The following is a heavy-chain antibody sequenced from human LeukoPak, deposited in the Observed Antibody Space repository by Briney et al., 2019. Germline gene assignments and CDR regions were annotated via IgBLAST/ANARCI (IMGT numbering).Heavy chain of an antibody. CDR1: GFTFSDYY. D-gene: IGHD2-15*01. Sequence: GGSLRLSCAASGFTFSDYYLSWIRQAPGKGLEWVSYISSSGSTIYYADSVKGRFTISRDNAKNSLYLQMNSLRAEDTAVYYCARDYCSGGSCYGIFDYWGQGTLVTVSS. CDR3: ARDYCSGGSCYGIFDY. CDR2: ISSSGSTI. J-gene: IGHJ4*02. V-gene: IGHV3-11*04.